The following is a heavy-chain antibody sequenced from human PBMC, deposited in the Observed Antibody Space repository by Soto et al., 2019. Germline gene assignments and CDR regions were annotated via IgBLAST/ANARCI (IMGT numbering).Heavy chain of an antibody. Sequence: QVQLVQSGAEVKKPGSSVKVSCKASGGTFSSYTISWVRQAPGQGLEWMGRIIPILGIANYAQKFQGRVTITANTTNSPDHMELSSLSSETTAVYYCGSRRPLAEFFCYMDVWGKGTAVTVSS. D-gene: IGHD3-3*01. J-gene: IGHJ6*03. CDR3: GSRRPLAEFFCYMDV. CDR1: GGTFSSYT. CDR2: IIPILGIA. V-gene: IGHV1-69*02.